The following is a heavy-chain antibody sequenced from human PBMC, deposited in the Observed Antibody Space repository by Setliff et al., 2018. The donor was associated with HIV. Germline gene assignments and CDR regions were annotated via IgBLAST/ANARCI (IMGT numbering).Heavy chain of an antibody. D-gene: IGHD3-22*01. J-gene: IGHJ3*02. Sequence: SVKVSCKCSGDTFTTYVVSWVRQAPGQGLEWMGGRSPIFSTTNYAQKFQGRVTITTDESTSRAYMELSSLRSEDTAVYYCAITSRGYSLQRGGAFDIWSQGTLVTVSS. CDR3: AITSRGYSLQRGGAFDI. CDR1: GDTFTTYV. V-gene: IGHV1-69*05. CDR2: RSPIFSTT.